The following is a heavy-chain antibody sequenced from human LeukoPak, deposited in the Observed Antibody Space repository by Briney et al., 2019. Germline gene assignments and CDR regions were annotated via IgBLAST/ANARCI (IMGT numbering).Heavy chain of an antibody. D-gene: IGHD3-22*01. CDR2: IYYSGST. V-gene: IGHV4-59*01. CDR1: GGSLSSYY. CDR3: ARESSSGYFYALDI. J-gene: IGHJ3*02. Sequence: SETLSLTCTVSGGSLSSYYWSWIRQPPGKGLEWIGYIYYSGSTNYNPSLKSRVTISVDTSKNQFSLKLSSVTAADTAVYYCARESSSGYFYALDIWGQGTMVTVSS.